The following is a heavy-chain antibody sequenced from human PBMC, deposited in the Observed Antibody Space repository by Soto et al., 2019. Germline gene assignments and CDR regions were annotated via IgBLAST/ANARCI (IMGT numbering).Heavy chain of an antibody. J-gene: IGHJ6*02. V-gene: IGHV3-23*01. CDR3: AKDRVTIFGVVITGMDV. Sequence: GSLRLSCAASGFTFSSYAMNWVRQAPGKGLEWVSALSGGGGTTHYADSVKGRFTISRDNSKNTLYLQMNSLRAEDTAVYYCAKDRVTIFGVVITGMDVWGQGTTVTVSS. D-gene: IGHD3-3*01. CDR1: GFTFSSYA. CDR2: LSGGGGTT.